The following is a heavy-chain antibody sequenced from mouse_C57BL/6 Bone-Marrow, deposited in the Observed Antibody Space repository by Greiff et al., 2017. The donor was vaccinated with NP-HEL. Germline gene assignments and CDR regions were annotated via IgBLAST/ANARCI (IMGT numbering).Heavy chain of an antibody. CDR3: ARDYYGSGYFAY. CDR1: GYTFTNYW. Sequence: QVQLQQPGAVLVKPGASVKLSCKASGYTFTNYWMHWVKQRPGRGLAWIGRIDPYSGGTRYNEKFKSKATLTVDKPSSTAYMQLSSLTSEDSAVYYCARDYYGSGYFAYWGQGNTLTVSA. J-gene: IGHJ2*01. V-gene: IGHV1-72*01. CDR2: IDPYSGGT. D-gene: IGHD1-1*01.